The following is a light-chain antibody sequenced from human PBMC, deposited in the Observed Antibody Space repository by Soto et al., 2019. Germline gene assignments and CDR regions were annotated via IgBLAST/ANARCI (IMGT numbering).Light chain of an antibody. J-gene: IGKJ1*01. CDR3: QQYGSSRT. CDR2: GAS. Sequence: TQSPASLSVSPGEIVTLSCRASQSVSNNLAWYQQKRGQAPRLLIYGASSRATGIPDRFSGSGSGTDFTLTITRLEPEDFAIYYCQQYGSSRTFGQGTKVDIK. V-gene: IGKV3-20*01. CDR1: QSVSNN.